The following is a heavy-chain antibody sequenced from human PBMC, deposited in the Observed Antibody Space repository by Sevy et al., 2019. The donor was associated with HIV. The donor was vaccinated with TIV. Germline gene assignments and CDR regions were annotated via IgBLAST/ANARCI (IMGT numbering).Heavy chain of an antibody. CDR3: AREQYCSATGALVYYYYDGMDV. CDR2: TYYRSKWYN. Sequence: SQTLSLTCAISGDSVSSNSAAWNWIRQSPSRGLEWLGRTYYRSKWYNDYAVSVKSRITINPDTSKNQISLQLNSVTPEDTAVYYAAREQYCSATGALVYYYYDGMDVWGQGTTVTVSS. J-gene: IGHJ6*02. D-gene: IGHD6-25*01. V-gene: IGHV6-1*01. CDR1: GDSVSSNSAA.